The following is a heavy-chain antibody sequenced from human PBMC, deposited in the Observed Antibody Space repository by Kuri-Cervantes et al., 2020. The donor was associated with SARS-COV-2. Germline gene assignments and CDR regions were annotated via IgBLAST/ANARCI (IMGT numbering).Heavy chain of an antibody. J-gene: IGHJ5*02. CDR3: ARGLVEMATNLLDP. D-gene: IGHD5-24*01. Sequence: SETLSLTCTVSGGSISSYYWSWIRQPPGKGLEWIGYIYYSGSTNYNPSLKSRVTISVDTSKNQFSLKLSSVTAADTAVYYCARGLVEMATNLLDPWGQGTLVTVSS. V-gene: IGHV4-59*01. CDR1: GGSISSYY. CDR2: IYYSGST.